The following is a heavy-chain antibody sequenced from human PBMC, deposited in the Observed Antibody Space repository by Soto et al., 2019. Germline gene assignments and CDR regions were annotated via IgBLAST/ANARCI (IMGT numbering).Heavy chain of an antibody. Sequence: SETLSLTCNVSGASISTYHWFWIRQPPGKGLEWIGYIYYSGSTNYNPSLNSRVTISVDTSKNQFSLKLSSVTAADTAVYYCAREKRITIFGVVISNMDVWGKGTTVTVSS. V-gene: IGHV4-59*13. D-gene: IGHD3-3*01. CDR2: IYYSGST. J-gene: IGHJ6*03. CDR1: GASISTYH. CDR3: AREKRITIFGVVISNMDV.